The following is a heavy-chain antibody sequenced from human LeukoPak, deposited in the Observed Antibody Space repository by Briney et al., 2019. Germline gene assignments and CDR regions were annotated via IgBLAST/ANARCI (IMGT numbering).Heavy chain of an antibody. CDR2: IYAGGGT. D-gene: IGHD2-21*02. CDR1: GFTVSSEY. CDR3: AKGMTYGFFDY. Sequence: GGPLRLSCAASGFTVSSEYMSWVRQAPGTGLEWVSAIYAGGGTYYADSVKGRFTISRDNSKNTLYLQMNSLRAEDTAVYYCAKGMTYGFFDYWGQGTLVIVSS. V-gene: IGHV3-66*01. J-gene: IGHJ4*02.